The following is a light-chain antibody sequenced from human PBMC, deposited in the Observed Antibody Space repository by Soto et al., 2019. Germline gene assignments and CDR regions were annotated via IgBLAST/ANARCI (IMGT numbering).Light chain of an antibody. J-gene: IGKJ2*01. CDR2: GAS. Sequence: EIVLTQSPGPLSLSPGERATLSCRANQSVSSSYLAWYQQKPGQAPRLLIYGASSRATGIPDRFSGSESGTDFALNISRLEPEDVAVYYCQQYCVSPYPFGYGTKLQSK. CDR3: QQYCVSPYP. V-gene: IGKV3-20*01. CDR1: QSVSSSY.